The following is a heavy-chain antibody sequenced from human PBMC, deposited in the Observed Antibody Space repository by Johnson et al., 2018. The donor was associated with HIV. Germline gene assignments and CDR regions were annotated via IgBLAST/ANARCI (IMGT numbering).Heavy chain of an antibody. CDR1: GFIFSDYY. CDR2: IRTSGSTI. J-gene: IGHJ3*02. Sequence: QVQLVESGGGLVQPGGSVRLSCAASGFIFSDYYMSWIRQAPGRGLDWVSYIRTSGSTINYADSVKGRFTIARDNAKKSLYLQMNSLRAEDTAVYYCARGRYAFDIWGQGTMVTVSS. V-gene: IGHV3-11*04. CDR3: ARGRYAFDI.